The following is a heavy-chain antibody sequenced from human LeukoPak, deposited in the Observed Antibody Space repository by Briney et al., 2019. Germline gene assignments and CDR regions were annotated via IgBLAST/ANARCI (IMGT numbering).Heavy chain of an antibody. V-gene: IGHV4-61*02. J-gene: IGHJ6*03. D-gene: IGHD3/OR15-3a*01. CDR2: IYTSGST. CDR3: ARDRTGEENYYYYYYMDV. CDR1: GGSISSGSYY. Sequence: SETLSLTCTVSGGSISSGSYYWSWIRQPAGKGLEWIGRIYTSGSTNYNPSLKSRVTISVDTSKNQFSLKLSSVTAADTAVYYCARDRTGEENYYYYYYMDVWGKGTTVTVSS.